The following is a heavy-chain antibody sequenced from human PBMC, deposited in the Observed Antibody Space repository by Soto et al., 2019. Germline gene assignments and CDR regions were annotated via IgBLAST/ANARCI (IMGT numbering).Heavy chain of an antibody. Sequence: EVQLLESGGGLVQPGGSLRLSCAASGFTFSSYAMSWVRQAQGKGLEWVSAISGSGGSTYYADSVKGRFTISRDNYKNTLYLQMNSLRAEDTAVYYCAKDPHRWLDSRVYWGQGTLVTVSS. J-gene: IGHJ4*02. CDR1: GFTFSSYA. CDR2: ISGSGGST. D-gene: IGHD6-19*01. V-gene: IGHV3-23*01. CDR3: AKDPHRWLDSRVY.